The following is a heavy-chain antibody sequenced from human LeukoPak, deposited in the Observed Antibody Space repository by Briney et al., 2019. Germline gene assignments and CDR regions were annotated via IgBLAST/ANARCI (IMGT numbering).Heavy chain of an antibody. CDR3: ARDSRAPDTAMGGWFDP. D-gene: IGHD5-18*01. CDR2: TYYRSKWYN. V-gene: IGHV6-1*01. J-gene: IGHJ5*02. CDR1: GDSVSSNSAA. Sequence: SQTLSLTCAICGDSVSSNSAAWNWIRQSPSRGLEWLGRTYYRSKWYNDYAVSVKSRITINPDISKNQFSLQLNSVTPEDTAVYYCARDSRAPDTAMGGWFDPWGQGTLVTVSS.